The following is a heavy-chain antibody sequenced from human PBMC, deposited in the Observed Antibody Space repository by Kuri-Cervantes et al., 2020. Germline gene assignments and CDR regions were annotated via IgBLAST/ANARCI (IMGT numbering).Heavy chain of an antibody. V-gene: IGHV4-59*01. D-gene: IGHD6-19*01. J-gene: IGHJ4*02. CDR1: GGSISSYY. CDR3: ARVRAVAGVTAWAYHFDY. Sequence: SETLSLTCTVSGGSISSYYWSWIRQPPGKGLGWIGYIYYSGSTNYNPSLKSRVTISVDTSKNQFSLKLSSVTAADTAVYYCARVRAVAGVTAWAYHFDYWGQGTLVTVSS. CDR2: IYYSGST.